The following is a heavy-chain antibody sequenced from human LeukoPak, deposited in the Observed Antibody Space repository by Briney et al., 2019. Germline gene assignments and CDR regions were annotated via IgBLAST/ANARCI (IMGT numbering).Heavy chain of an antibody. J-gene: IGHJ5*02. CDR3: TKSDWFDP. V-gene: IGHV3-74*01. Sequence: HPGGSLRLSCAAPGFVFSGYWMHWVRQAPGKGLVWLSRIKNDGSITSYADSVKGRFTISRDNAKNTLYLQMNSLRVEDTAVYYCTKSDWFDPWGQGTLVTVSS. CDR2: IKNDGSIT. D-gene: IGHD3-3*01. CDR1: GFVFSGYW.